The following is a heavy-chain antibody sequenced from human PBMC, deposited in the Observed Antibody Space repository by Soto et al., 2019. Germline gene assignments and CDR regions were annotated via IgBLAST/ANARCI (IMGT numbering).Heavy chain of an antibody. J-gene: IGHJ6*02. CDR2: INHSAIT. CDR3: ATDVDYYGSGSYYNDRLYYYGMDV. CDR1: GGSFRGYD. Sequence: ASETLSLTWAVYGGSFRGYDWSRIRQPPGKGVEGVGEINHSAITNYNPSLKSRVTISVDTSKNQFSLKLSSVTAADMAVYYCATDVDYYGSGSYYNDRLYYYGMDVWGQGTTVTVSS. V-gene: IGHV4-34*01. D-gene: IGHD3-10*01.